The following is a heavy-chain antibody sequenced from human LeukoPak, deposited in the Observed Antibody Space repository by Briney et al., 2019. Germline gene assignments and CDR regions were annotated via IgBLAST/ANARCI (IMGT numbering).Heavy chain of an antibody. CDR2: IWFDGSNK. V-gene: IGHV3-33*01. Sequence: GGSLRLSCIASGFNFSYYAMHWVRQAPGKGLAWVALIWFDGSNKYYEDSVRGRFTISRDNSKGTVFLQMNSLTVDDTAVYYCVRSVGGTTGVTDHWGQGSLDIVS. D-gene: IGHD1-26*01. CDR3: VRSVGGTTGVTDH. CDR1: GFNFSYYA. J-gene: IGHJ4*02.